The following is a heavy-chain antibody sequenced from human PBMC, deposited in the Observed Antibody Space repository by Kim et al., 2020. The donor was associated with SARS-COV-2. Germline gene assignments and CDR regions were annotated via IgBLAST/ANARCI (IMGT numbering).Heavy chain of an antibody. J-gene: IGHJ4*02. CDR1: GFTFDDYA. D-gene: IGHD3-22*01. CDR2: ISWNSGSI. CDR3: AKEGYYYDSSGYGFG. V-gene: IGHV3-9*01. Sequence: GGSLRLSCAASGFTFDDYAMHWVRQAPGKGLEWVSGISWNSGSIGYADSVKGRFTISRDNAKNSLYLQMNSLRAEDTALYYCAKEGYYYDSSGYGFGWGQGTLVTVSS.